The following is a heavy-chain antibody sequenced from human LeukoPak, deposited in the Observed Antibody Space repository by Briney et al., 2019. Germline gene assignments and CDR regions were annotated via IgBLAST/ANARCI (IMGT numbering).Heavy chain of an antibody. V-gene: IGHV3-48*01. CDR2: ISSSGGTI. CDR1: GFTFKNHS. Sequence: GKSLRLSCEASGFTFKNHSMNCVRQAPGRGLEWISFISSSGGTIYYADSVKGRFTISRDNVNNSLHLLMNSLRADDTAVYHCARDSSGYRRFDFWGQGTLVTVSS. CDR3: ARDSSGYRRFDF. D-gene: IGHD3-22*01. J-gene: IGHJ4*02.